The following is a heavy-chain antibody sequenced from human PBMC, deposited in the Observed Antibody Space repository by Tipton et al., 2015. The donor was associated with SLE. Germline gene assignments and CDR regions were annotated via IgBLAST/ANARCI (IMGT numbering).Heavy chain of an antibody. CDR2: IYHSGIT. J-gene: IGHJ5*02. D-gene: IGHD3-10*01. CDR3: ARGESDYYGSGSPWSWFDP. Sequence: GLVKPSETLSLTCTVSRGSIRSYYWTWIRQPPGKRLEWIAYIYHSGITNYNPSLQSRVTISVDRSKNQFSLKLTSVTAADTAVYYCARGESDYYGSGSPWSWFDPWGQGTLVTVSS. V-gene: IGHV4-59*01. CDR1: RGSIRSYY.